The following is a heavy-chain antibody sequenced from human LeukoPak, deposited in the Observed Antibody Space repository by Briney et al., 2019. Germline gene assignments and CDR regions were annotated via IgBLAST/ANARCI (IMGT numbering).Heavy chain of an antibody. Sequence: SETLSLTCTVSGDSISSYYWSWVRQPAGKGLEWIGRIHPSGSTNYNPSLKSRVTLSVDTSKNQFSLKLSSVTAADTAVYYCARHAESGYDRFDLWGQGTLVTVSS. CDR3: ARHAESGYDRFDL. D-gene: IGHD5-12*01. CDR2: IHPSGST. CDR1: GDSISSYY. V-gene: IGHV4-4*07. J-gene: IGHJ5*02.